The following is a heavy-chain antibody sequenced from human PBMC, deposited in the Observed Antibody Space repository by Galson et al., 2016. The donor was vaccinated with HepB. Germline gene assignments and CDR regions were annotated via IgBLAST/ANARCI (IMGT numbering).Heavy chain of an antibody. D-gene: IGHD2-21*01. CDR3: ARDPFRRDCGRNFYTGVDP. J-gene: IGHJ5*02. CDR2: IYYSGST. V-gene: IGHV4-61*01. CDR1: GDSVSSGSYL. Sequence: ETLSLTCTVSGDSVSSGSYLWSWIRQPPGKGLEWIGNIYYSGSTKYNPSLKSRVTISVDMSKNQFSLDLSSVTAADTAVYYCARDPFRRDCGRNFYTGVDPWGQGTLVTVSS.